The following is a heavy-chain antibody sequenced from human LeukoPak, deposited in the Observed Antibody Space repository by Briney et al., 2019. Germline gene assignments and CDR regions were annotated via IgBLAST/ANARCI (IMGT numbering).Heavy chain of an antibody. CDR2: ISGSGGST. Sequence: GGPLRLSCAASGFTFSSYAMSWVRQAPGKGLEWVSAISGSGGSTYYADSVKGRFTISRDNSKNTLYLQMNGLRAEDTAVYYCAKELYSSGYYFFFDYWGQGTLVTVSS. D-gene: IGHD3-22*01. J-gene: IGHJ4*02. CDR3: AKELYSSGYYFFFDY. CDR1: GFTFSSYA. V-gene: IGHV3-23*01.